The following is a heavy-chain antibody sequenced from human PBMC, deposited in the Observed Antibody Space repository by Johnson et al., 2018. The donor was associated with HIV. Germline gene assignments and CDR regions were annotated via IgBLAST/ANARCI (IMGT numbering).Heavy chain of an antibody. Sequence: VQLVESGGGLVQPGGSLRLSCAASGFIVSSKYMTWFRQAPGKGLEWVSVLYADGRTYYADSVKGRFTVSSEYSENTLYLQMNSLRAEDTAVYYWARASRPFYSGSYYGAFDIWGQGTMVTVSS. D-gene: IGHD1-26*01. J-gene: IGHJ3*02. CDR1: GFIVSSKY. V-gene: IGHV3-66*01. CDR3: ARASRPFYSGSYYGAFDI. CDR2: LYADGRT.